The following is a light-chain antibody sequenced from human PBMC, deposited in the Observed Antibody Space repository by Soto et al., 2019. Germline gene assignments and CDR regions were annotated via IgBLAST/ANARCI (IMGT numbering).Light chain of an antibody. J-gene: IGLJ1*01. CDR3: CSYTTSNTRQIV. CDR2: DVS. Sequence: QSVLTQPASVSGSPGQSITISCTGTSSDVGGHNYVSWYQHHPGKAPKLVIYDVSNRPSGVSNRFSGSKSGNTASLTISGLQPEDEADYYCCSYTTSNTRQIVFGTGTKVTVL. CDR1: SSDVGGHNY. V-gene: IGLV2-14*03.